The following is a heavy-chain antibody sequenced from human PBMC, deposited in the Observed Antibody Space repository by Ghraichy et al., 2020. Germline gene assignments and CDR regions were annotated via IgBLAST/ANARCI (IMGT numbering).Heavy chain of an antibody. CDR1: GGSISSGGYS. D-gene: IGHD2-2*01. J-gene: IGHJ5*02. CDR2: IYHSGST. CDR3: ARDVGGYCSSTSCYGNWFDP. Sequence: SETLSLTCAVSGGSISSGGYSWSWIRQPPGKGLEWIGYIYHSGSTYYNPSLKSRVTISVDRSKNQFSLKLSSVTAADTAVYYCARDVGGYCSSTSCYGNWFDPWGQGTLVTVSS. V-gene: IGHV4-30-2*01.